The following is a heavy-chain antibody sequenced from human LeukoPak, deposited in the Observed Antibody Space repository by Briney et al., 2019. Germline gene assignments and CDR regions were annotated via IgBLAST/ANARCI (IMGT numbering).Heavy chain of an antibody. V-gene: IGHV1-46*01. Sequence: EASVKVSCKASGYXFTSYYIHWVRQAPGQGLEWMGIINPSGGSTSYAQKFQGRVTMTRDTSTSTVYMELSSLRSEDTAVYYCAREGYYYDSSGLGLDYWGQGTLVTVSS. J-gene: IGHJ4*02. CDR3: AREGYYYDSSGLGLDY. D-gene: IGHD3-22*01. CDR1: GYXFTSYY. CDR2: INPSGGST.